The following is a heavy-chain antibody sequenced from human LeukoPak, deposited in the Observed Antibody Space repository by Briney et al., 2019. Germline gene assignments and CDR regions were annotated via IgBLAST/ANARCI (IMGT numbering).Heavy chain of an antibody. CDR3: AKGELRFDP. Sequence: GGSLRLSCAASGFTFSDYYMSWIRQAPGKGLEWVSGISGSGGSTYYAESVKGRFTISRDNSKSTLYLQMNSLRAEDTAIYYCAKGELRFDPWGQGTLVTVSS. CDR2: ISGSGGST. D-gene: IGHD3-10*01. CDR1: GFTFSDYY. J-gene: IGHJ5*02. V-gene: IGHV3-23*01.